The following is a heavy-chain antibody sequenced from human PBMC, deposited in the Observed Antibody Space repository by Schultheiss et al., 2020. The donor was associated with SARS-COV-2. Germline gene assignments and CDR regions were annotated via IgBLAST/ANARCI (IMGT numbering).Heavy chain of an antibody. V-gene: IGHV4-59*12. D-gene: IGHD1-20*01. CDR3: ASPGAINWKPSDAFDI. Sequence: SETLSLTCTVSGGSISSYYWSWIRQPPGKGLEWIGYIYYSGSTNYNPSLKSRVTISVDTSKNQFSLKLSSVTAADTAVYYCASPGAINWKPSDAFDIWGQGTMVTVSS. CDR1: GGSISSYY. CDR2: IYYSGST. J-gene: IGHJ3*02.